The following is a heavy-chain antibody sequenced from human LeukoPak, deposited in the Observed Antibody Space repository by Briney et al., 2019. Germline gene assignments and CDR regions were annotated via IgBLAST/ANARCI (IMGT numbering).Heavy chain of an antibody. CDR3: ARREDCSSTSCGDFDY. CDR2: IYPGDSDT. D-gene: IGHD2-2*01. Sequence: GDSLKISGKGCGYSFTSYWIGWVSQMHGICLEWMIIIYPGDSDTRSSPSFQGQVTISADKSISTAYLQWSSLKASDTAMYYCARREDCSSTSCGDFDYWGQGTLVTVSS. CDR1: GYSFTSYW. V-gene: IGHV5-51*01. J-gene: IGHJ4*02.